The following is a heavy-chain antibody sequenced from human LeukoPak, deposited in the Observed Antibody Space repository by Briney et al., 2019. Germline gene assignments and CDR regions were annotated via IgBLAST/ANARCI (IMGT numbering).Heavy chain of an antibody. CDR1: GFTFSTYW. J-gene: IGHJ4*02. D-gene: IGHD3-10*01. CDR2: ITGDGSGT. CDR3: ARFIVTYGDY. V-gene: IGHV3-74*01. Sequence: GGSLRLSCVASGFTFSTYWMHWVRQAPGKGLVWVSRITGDGSGTNYADSVKGRFTISRDNAKNTLYLQMDSLRAEDTAVYYCARFIVTYGDYWGQGALVTVFS.